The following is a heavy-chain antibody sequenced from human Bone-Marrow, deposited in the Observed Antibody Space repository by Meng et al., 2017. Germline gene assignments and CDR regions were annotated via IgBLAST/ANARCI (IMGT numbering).Heavy chain of an antibody. CDR2: SSGSGANT. Sequence: EGQLVVSGGGLVQPGGSLRLSCTASGFTFSSYPMSWVRQAPGKGLQWVACSSGSGANTYYADSVKGRFIVSRENSRNTLYLEMKDLRVEDTGLYYCAKVSTTVATPTDYWGQGTLVTVFS. V-gene: IGHV3-23*04. CDR3: AKVSTTVATPTDY. CDR1: GFTFSSYP. J-gene: IGHJ4*02. D-gene: IGHD4-23*01.